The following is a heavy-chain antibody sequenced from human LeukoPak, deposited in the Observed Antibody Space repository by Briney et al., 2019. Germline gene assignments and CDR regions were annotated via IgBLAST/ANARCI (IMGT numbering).Heavy chain of an antibody. CDR3: AKLSGSYTGPFDY. CDR1: GFTFSSYG. D-gene: IGHD1-26*01. V-gene: IGHV3-30*18. CDR2: ISYDGSNK. Sequence: GGSLRLSCAASGFTFSSYGMHWVRQAPGKGLEWVAVISYDGSNKYYADSVKGRFTISRDNSKNTLCLQMNSLRAEDTAVYYCAKLSGSYTGPFDYWGQGTLVTVSS. J-gene: IGHJ4*02.